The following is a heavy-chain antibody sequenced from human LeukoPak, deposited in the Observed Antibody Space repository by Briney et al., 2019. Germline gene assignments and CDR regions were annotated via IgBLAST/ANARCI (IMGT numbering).Heavy chain of an antibody. J-gene: IGHJ6*03. V-gene: IGHV1-18*01. CDR3: ARDVNLDYYYYMDV. Sequence: ASVKVSCKASGYTFTSYGISWVRQAPGQGLEWMGWISAYNGNTNYAQKLQGRVTITTDTSTSTAYMELRSLGSDDTAVYYCARDVNLDYYYYMDVWGKGTTVTISS. CDR2: ISAYNGNT. D-gene: IGHD2/OR15-2a*01. CDR1: GYTFTSYG.